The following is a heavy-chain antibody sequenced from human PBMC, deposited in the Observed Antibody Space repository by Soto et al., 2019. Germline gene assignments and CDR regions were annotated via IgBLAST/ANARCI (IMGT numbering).Heavy chain of an antibody. J-gene: IGHJ5*02. CDR1: GGTFSTYT. V-gene: IGHV1-69*08. D-gene: IGHD3-22*01. CDR2: IIPIIGII. CDR3: AGDPDSHYNDSHAYSYP. Sequence: QVQLVQSGAEVKKPGSSVKVSCKASGGTFSTYTITWVRQAPGQGLEWMGRIIPIIGIINYAQKFQGRVTITAAXXXGXPYMELTRPRFYDTAVYYCAGDPDSHYNDSHAYSYPWGQGTLVTVSS.